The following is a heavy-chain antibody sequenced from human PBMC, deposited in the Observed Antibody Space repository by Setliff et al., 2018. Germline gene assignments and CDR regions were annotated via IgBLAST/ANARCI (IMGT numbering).Heavy chain of an antibody. CDR1: GGPISSSSYY. D-gene: IGHD6-13*01. J-gene: IGHJ3*01. CDR3: ARDVRGARSSWYKSAFDL. CDR2: IYYSGST. V-gene: IGHV4-39*07. Sequence: ETLSLTCTVSGGPISSSSYYWGRIRQPPGTGLGWIGSIYYSGSTYYHPSLKRRVTISVDTSKNQFSLKLSSVTAADTAVYYCARDVRGARSSWYKSAFDLWGQGTMVTVSS.